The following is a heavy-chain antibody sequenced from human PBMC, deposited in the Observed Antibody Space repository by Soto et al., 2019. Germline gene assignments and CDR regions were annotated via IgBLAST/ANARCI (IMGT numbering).Heavy chain of an antibody. V-gene: IGHV3-23*01. J-gene: IGHJ6*02. CDR2: VSASGGGT. Sequence: LRLSCAASGFTFSSYAMNLVRQAPGKGLEWVAGVSASGGGTSYADSVKGRFTISRDNSKDTLYLQMNSLRAEDTAVYYCAKSSSRAHYYAMDVWGQGTTVTVSS. D-gene: IGHD2-2*01. CDR3: AKSSSRAHYYAMDV. CDR1: GFTFSSYA.